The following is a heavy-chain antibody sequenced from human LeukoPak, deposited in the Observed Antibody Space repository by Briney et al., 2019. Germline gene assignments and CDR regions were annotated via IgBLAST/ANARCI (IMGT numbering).Heavy chain of an antibody. V-gene: IGHV4-4*09. CDR3: ARHRSWDENFDY. CDR1: GGSISSYY. D-gene: IGHD1-26*01. CDR2: IYTSGST. Sequence: PSETLSLTCTVSGGSISSYYWSWIRQPPGKGLEWIGYIYTSGSTNCNPSLKSRVTISVDTSKNQFSLKLSSVTAADTAVYYCARHRSWDENFDYWGQGTLVTVSS. J-gene: IGHJ4*02.